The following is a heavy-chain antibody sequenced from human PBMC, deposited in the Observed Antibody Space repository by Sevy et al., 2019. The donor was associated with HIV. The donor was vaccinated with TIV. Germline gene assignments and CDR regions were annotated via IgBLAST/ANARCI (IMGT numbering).Heavy chain of an antibody. V-gene: IGHV3-30-3*01. D-gene: IGHD6-13*01. Sequence: GGSLRLSCAASGFTFSSYAMHWVRQAPGKGLEWVAVISYDGSNKYYADSVKGRFTISRDNSKNTLYLQMNSLRAEDTAVYYCARDPISSWFFDYWDQGTLVTVSS. CDR1: GFTFSSYA. CDR3: ARDPISSWFFDY. J-gene: IGHJ4*02. CDR2: ISYDGSNK.